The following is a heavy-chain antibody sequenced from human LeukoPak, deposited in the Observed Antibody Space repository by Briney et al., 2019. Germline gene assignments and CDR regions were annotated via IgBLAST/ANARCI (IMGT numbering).Heavy chain of an antibody. CDR1: GGSFSGYY. Sequence: SETLSLTCAVYGGSFSGYYWSWIRQPPGKGLEWIGEINHSGSTNYNPSLKSRVTISVDTSKNQFSLKLSSVTAADTAVYYCAGFHSSGWRTGDYWGQGTLVTVSS. CDR3: AGFHSSGWRTGDY. D-gene: IGHD6-19*01. J-gene: IGHJ4*02. V-gene: IGHV4-34*01. CDR2: INHSGST.